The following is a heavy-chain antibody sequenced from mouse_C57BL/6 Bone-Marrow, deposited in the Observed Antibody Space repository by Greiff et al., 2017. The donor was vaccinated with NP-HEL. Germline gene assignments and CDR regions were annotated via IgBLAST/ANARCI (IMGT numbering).Heavy chain of an antibody. Sequence: VQLQQSGAELVKPGASVKLSCKASGYTFTSYWMHWVKQRPGQGLEWIGMIYPNSGSTNYNEKFKSKATLTVDKSSSTAYMQLSSRTAEDSAVYYCAREDGYYYGSRYYYGMDYWGQGTTVTVSS. CDR1: GYTFTSYW. CDR2: IYPNSGST. J-gene: IGHJ4*01. D-gene: IGHD1-1*01. CDR3: AREDGYYYGSRYYYGMDY. V-gene: IGHV1-64*01.